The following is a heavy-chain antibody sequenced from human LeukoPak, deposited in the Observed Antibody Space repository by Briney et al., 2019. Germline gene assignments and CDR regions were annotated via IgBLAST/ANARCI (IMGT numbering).Heavy chain of an antibody. Sequence: PGRSLRVSCAASGFTFSSYAMHWVRQAPGKGLEWVAVISYDGSNKYYADSVKGRFTISRDNSKNTLYLQMNSLRAADTTVYYCARDLADIAAAGMVYWGQGTLVTVSS. J-gene: IGHJ4*02. V-gene: IGHV3-30-3*01. CDR2: ISYDGSNK. CDR1: GFTFSSYA. D-gene: IGHD6-13*01. CDR3: ARDLADIAAAGMVY.